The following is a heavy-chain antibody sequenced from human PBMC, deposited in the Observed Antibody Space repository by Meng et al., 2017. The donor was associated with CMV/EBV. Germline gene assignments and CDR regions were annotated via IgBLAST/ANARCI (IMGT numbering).Heavy chain of an antibody. CDR2: ITTSGGT. V-gene: IGHV4-4*07. CDR3: ARESSGFPLDY. CDR1: GGSMSGHH. J-gene: IGHJ4*02. D-gene: IGHD3-22*01. Sequence: SLTCIVSGGSMSGHHWGWIRQPAGKGLEWLGRITTSGGTDYNPSLKSRVTVSIDTSKNQFSLILSSVTAADTAVYYCARESSGFPLDYWGQGILVTVSS.